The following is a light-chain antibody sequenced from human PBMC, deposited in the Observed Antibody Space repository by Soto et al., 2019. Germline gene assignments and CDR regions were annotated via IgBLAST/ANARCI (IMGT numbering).Light chain of an antibody. J-gene: IGLJ2*01. CDR3: QSYDSSNPVV. V-gene: IGLV6-57*01. Sequence: NFMLTQPHSVSASPGKTVTISCTRSSGSIANNYVQWYQQRPGSSPTTVIYEDNQRPSGVPDRFSGSIDSSSNSASLTISGLKTEDEADYYCQSYDSSNPVVFGGGTQLTVL. CDR2: EDN. CDR1: SGSIANNY.